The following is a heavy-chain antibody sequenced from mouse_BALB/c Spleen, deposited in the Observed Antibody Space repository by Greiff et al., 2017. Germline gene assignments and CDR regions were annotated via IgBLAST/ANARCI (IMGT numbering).Heavy chain of an antibody. V-gene: IGHV7-3*02. CDR1: GFTFTDYY. J-gene: IGHJ1*01. D-gene: IGHD2-14*01. Sequence: DVMLVESGGGLVQPGGSLRLSCATSGFTFTDYYMSWVRQPPGKALEWLGFIRNKANGYTTEYSASVKGRFTISRDNSQSILYLQMNTLRAEDSATNYCARDKPPLYCRYDFWYFDVWGAGTTVTVSA. CDR2: IRNKANGYTT. CDR3: ARDKPPLYCRYDFWYFDV.